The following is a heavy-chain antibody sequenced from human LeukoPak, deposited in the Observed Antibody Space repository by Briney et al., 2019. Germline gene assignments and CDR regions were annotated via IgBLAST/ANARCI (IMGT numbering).Heavy chain of an antibody. J-gene: IGHJ4*02. CDR2: IYTSGST. CDR1: GGSIRNYF. CDR3: ARESKSYDGSGLYHDY. Sequence: SETLSLTCSVSGGSIRNYFWSWIRQPAGKGLEWIGRIYTSGSTDYNPSLRSRVTMSVDTSRNQFSLKLTSVTAADTAVYYCARESKSYDGSGLYHDYWGQGTLVAVSS. D-gene: IGHD3-22*01. V-gene: IGHV4-4*07.